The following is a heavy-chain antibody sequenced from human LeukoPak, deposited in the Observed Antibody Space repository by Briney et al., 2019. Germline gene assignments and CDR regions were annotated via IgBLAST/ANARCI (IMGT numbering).Heavy chain of an antibody. CDR1: GGSFSGYY. J-gene: IGHJ5*02. D-gene: IGHD2-21*02. V-gene: IGHV4-34*01. Sequence: PSETLSLTCAVYGGSFSGYYWSWIRQPPGKGLEWIGEINHSGSTNYNPSLKSRVTISVDTSKNQFSLKLSSVTAADTAVYYCATCIIIGGDCYSSWFDPWGQGTLVTVSS. CDR3: ATCIIIGGDCYSSWFDP. CDR2: INHSGST.